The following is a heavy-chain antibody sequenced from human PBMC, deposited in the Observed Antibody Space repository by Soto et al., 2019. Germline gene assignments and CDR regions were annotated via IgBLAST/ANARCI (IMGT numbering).Heavy chain of an antibody. J-gene: IGHJ6*02. CDR3: ARYKSHYYYGMDV. V-gene: IGHV4-59*01. D-gene: IGHD1-20*01. Sequence: QVQLQESGPGLVKPSETLSLTCTVSGGSISSYYWSWIRQPPGKGLEWIGYIYYSGITNYNPSLKTLVTITVDPSKNQFSLKLSSVTAADTAVYYCARYKSHYYYGMDVWGQGTTVTVSS. CDR1: GGSISSYY. CDR2: IYYSGIT.